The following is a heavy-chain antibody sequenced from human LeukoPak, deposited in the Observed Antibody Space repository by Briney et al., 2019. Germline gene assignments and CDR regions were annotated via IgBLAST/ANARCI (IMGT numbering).Heavy chain of an antibody. D-gene: IGHD3-16*01. V-gene: IGHV4-38-2*01. CDR3: ASLGGYQNGNFDF. J-gene: IGHJ4*02. CDR2: IHYSGST. CDR1: GYSISTGNH. Sequence: SETLSLTCAVAGYSISTGNHWGWIRQSPEKGLEWIGSIHYSGSTLYNPSLKSRVTISIDTSKNQFSLRLNSVTAADTAVYYCASLGGYQNGNFDFWGPGTLVTVSS.